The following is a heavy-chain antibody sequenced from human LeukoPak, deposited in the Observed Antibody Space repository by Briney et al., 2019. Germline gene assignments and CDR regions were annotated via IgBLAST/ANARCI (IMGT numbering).Heavy chain of an antibody. V-gene: IGHV4-30-4*01. CDR1: GGSISSGDYY. CDR2: IYYSGST. J-gene: IGHJ3*02. CDR3: ASTTYYYDSSGYNLAFDI. Sequence: SETLSLTCTVSGGSISSGDYYWSWIRQPPGTGLEWIGYIYYSGSTYYNPSLKSRVTISVDTSKNQFSLKLSSVTAADTAVYYCASTTYYYDSSGYNLAFDIWGQGTMVTVSS. D-gene: IGHD3-22*01.